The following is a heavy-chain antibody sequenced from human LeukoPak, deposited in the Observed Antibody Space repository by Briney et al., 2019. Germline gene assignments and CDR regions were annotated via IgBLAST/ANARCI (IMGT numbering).Heavy chain of an antibody. D-gene: IGHD6-6*01. Sequence: GGSLRLPCAASGFTFSSYAMHWVRQAPGKGLEWVAVISYDGSNKYYADSVKGRFTISRDNSKNTLYLQMNSLRAEDTAVYYCARVDSSSSDYWGQGTLVTVSS. CDR1: GFTFSSYA. CDR2: ISYDGSNK. J-gene: IGHJ4*02. V-gene: IGHV3-30*01. CDR3: ARVDSSSSDY.